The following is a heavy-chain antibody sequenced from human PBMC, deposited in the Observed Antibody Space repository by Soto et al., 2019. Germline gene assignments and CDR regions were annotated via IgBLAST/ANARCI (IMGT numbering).Heavy chain of an antibody. CDR1: GFTFNNYA. V-gene: IGHV3-23*01. CDR2: ISGGGDTT. Sequence: EVQLLESGGGLVQPGGSLRLSCAASGFTFNNYAMTWVRQAPGKGLEWVSAISGGGDTTSYADSGKGRVTVSRDGSKNTLYLQMSSLRAEDTALYYCAKGRGGSGSLTPRVDFWGQGTLVTVSS. J-gene: IGHJ4*02. CDR3: AKGRGGSGSLTPRVDF. D-gene: IGHD3-10*01.